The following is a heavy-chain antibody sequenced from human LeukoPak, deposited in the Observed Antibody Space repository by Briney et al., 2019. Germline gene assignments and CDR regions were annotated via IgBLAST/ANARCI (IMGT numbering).Heavy chain of an antibody. V-gene: IGHV3-23*01. D-gene: IGHD5-24*01. Sequence: GGSLRLSCAASGFTFSSYAMGWVRQAPGKGLEWVSAISGSGGSTYYADSVKGRFTISRDNSKNTLYLQMNSLRAEDTAVYYCAKTKWSWDGYMRDDYWGQGTLVTVSS. CDR1: GFTFSSYA. CDR2: ISGSGGST. CDR3: AKTKWSWDGYMRDDY. J-gene: IGHJ4*02.